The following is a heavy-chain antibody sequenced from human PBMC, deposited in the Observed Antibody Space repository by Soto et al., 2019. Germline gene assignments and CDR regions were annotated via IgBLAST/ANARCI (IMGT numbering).Heavy chain of an antibody. Sequence: SETLSLTCAVYGGSFSGYYWSWIRQPPGKGLEWIGEINHSGSTNYNPSLKSRVTISVDTSKNQFSLKLSPVTAADTAVYYCARAGDSSGPVALGYWGQGTLVTVS. CDR2: INHSGST. CDR1: GGSFSGYY. V-gene: IGHV4-34*01. J-gene: IGHJ4*02. D-gene: IGHD6-19*01. CDR3: ARAGDSSGPVALGY.